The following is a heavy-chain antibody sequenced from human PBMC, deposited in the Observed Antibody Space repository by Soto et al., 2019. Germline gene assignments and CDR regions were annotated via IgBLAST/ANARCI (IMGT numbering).Heavy chain of an antibody. J-gene: IGHJ6*02. CDR2: IYPGDSDT. CDR3: ARTVRFLEWLTPYYYYGMDV. V-gene: IGHV5-51*01. CDR1: GYSFTSYW. Sequence: SLKISCKGSGYSFTSYWIGWVRQMPGKGLEWMGIIYPGDSDTRYSPSFQGQVTISADKSISTAYLQWSSLKASDTAMYYCARTVRFLEWLTPYYYYGMDVWGQGTTVTVSS. D-gene: IGHD3-3*01.